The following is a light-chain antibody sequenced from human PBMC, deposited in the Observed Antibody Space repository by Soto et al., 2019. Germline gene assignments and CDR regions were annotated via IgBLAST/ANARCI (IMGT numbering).Light chain of an antibody. CDR1: QSISSW. Sequence: GARVTITCRASQSISSWLAWYQQTPGKAPKLLIYDASSLESGVPSRFSGSGSGTEFTLTISSLQPDDFATYYCQQYNSYSFGQGTKLEIK. J-gene: IGKJ2*01. V-gene: IGKV1-5*01. CDR3: QQYNSYS. CDR2: DAS.